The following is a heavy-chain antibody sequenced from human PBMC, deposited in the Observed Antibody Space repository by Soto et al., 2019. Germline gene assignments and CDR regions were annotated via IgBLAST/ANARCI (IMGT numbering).Heavy chain of an antibody. Sequence: GRSLRLCCAASGFTCSSYAMSWVRQAPGKGLEWVSAISGSGGSTYYADSVKGRFTISRDNSKNTLYLQMNSLSAEDTAVYYFANDTFVNAWTITYYDVMHVCGQRTTDPVS. CDR1: GFTCSSYA. V-gene: IGHV3-23*01. CDR2: ISGSGGST. CDR3: ANDTFVNAWTITYYDVMHV. D-gene: IGHD3-3*02. J-gene: IGHJ6*02.